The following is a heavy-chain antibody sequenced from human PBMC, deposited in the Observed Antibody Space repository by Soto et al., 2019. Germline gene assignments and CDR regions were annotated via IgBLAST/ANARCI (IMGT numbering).Heavy chain of an antibody. Sequence: QVQLQESGPGLVKPSETLSLTCTVSGGSVSSGSYYWSWIRQPPGKGLEWIGYIYYSGSTNYNPSLKGRITRSVDTAKNLFSLKLRSVAAADTAVYYCARDREQLAGRHYYDGMDVWGQGTTVTVSS. V-gene: IGHV4-61*01. D-gene: IGHD6-6*01. CDR2: IYYSGST. J-gene: IGHJ6*02. CDR3: ARDREQLAGRHYYDGMDV. CDR1: GGSVSSGSYY.